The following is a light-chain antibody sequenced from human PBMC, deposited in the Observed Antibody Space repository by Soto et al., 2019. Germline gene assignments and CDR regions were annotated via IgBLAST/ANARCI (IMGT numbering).Light chain of an antibody. CDR1: QSVSNS. V-gene: IGKV3-11*01. CDR3: QQRSNWPSIT. Sequence: EIVLTQSPATLSVSPGERAALSCRASQSVSNSLAWYQQRPGQAPRLLIYGASNRATGIPARFSGSGSGTDFTLTITSLEPEDFAVYYCQQRSNWPSITFGQGTRLEIK. J-gene: IGKJ5*01. CDR2: GAS.